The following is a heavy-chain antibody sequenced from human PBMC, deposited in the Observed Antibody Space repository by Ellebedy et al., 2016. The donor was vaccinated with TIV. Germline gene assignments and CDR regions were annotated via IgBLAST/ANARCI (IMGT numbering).Heavy chain of an antibody. CDR2: IYYSGGT. D-gene: IGHD3-10*01. J-gene: IGHJ5*01. Sequence: MPSETLSLTCNVSGGSMTSYYWTWIRQPPGRELEWIGNIYYSGGTISNPSLESRVTISVDTSKSQFSLRLKSVTAADTALYFCARHIGGVVRGAGACDSWGQGVHVTVSS. V-gene: IGHV4-59*08. CDR3: ARHIGGVVRGAGACDS. CDR1: GGSMTSYY.